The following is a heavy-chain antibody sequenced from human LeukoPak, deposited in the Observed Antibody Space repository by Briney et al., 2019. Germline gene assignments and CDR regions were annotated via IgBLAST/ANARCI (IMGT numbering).Heavy chain of an antibody. CDR3: AHSEEGRYFDPYYFDY. D-gene: IGHD3-9*01. CDR2: IYSNDDK. J-gene: IGHJ4*02. Sequence: XIXXPXXKAXXGLALIYSNDDKRYSPSLKSSLTITKDTSKNQVVLTMTNMDPVDTATYYCAHSEEGRYFDPYYFDYWGQGTLVTVSS. V-gene: IGHV2-5*01.